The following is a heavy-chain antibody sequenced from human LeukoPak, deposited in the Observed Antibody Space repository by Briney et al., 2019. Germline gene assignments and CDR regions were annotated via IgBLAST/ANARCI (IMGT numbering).Heavy chain of an antibody. Sequence: SETLSLTCSVSGGSMSSYYWSWIRQSPGKGLEWIGYIYHSGSTDYNSSLKSRVTISEDTSKNQFSLKLSSVTAADTAVYYCARKVRAAAGTWGASNWFDPWGQGTLVTVSS. D-gene: IGHD6-13*01. CDR2: IYHSGST. CDR3: ARKVRAAAGTWGASNWFDP. CDR1: GGSMSSYY. V-gene: IGHV4-59*08. J-gene: IGHJ5*02.